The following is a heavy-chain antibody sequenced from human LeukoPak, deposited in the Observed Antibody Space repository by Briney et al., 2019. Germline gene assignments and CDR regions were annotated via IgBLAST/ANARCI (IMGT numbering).Heavy chain of an antibody. CDR3: ARRRVLWFGELGYYYMDV. D-gene: IGHD3-10*01. CDR2: INHSGST. J-gene: IGHJ6*03. Sequence: TSETLSLTCTVSGGSISSGSYYWSWIRQPPGKGLEWIGEINHSGSTNYNPSLKSRVTISVDTSKNQFSLKLSSVTAADTAVYYCARRRVLWFGELGYYYMDVWGKGTTVTISS. V-gene: IGHV4-39*07. CDR1: GGSISSGSYY.